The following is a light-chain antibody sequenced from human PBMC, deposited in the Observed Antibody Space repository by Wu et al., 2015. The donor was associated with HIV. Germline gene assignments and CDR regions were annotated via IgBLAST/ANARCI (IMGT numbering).Light chain of an antibody. CDR3: QQYYTYPYT. V-gene: IGKV1-5*03. CDR2: KSS. Sequence: DIQMTQSPSTLSASVGDRVNITCRAGQSVGSWLAWYQQTPGKAPKHLIYKSSSLETGVPSRFSSSGSGTEFTLTVSSLQPDDSGTYYCQQYYTYPYTFGQGTKLEIK. CDR1: QSVGSW. J-gene: IGKJ2*01.